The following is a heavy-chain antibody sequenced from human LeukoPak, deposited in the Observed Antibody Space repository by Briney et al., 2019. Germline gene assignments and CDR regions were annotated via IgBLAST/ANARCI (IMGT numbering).Heavy chain of an antibody. J-gene: IGHJ4*02. CDR2: TSGSGGGT. CDR3: AKRGVVIRVILVGFHKEAYYFDS. V-gene: IGHV3-23*01. D-gene: IGHD3-22*01. Sequence: GGSLRLSCAVSGISLSDYGMSWVRQAPGKGLEWVAGTSGSGGGTNYADSVKGRFTIFRDNPKNTLYLQMNRLRAEDTAVYFCAKRGVVIRVILVGFHKEAYYFDSWGQGALVTVSS. CDR1: GISLSDYG.